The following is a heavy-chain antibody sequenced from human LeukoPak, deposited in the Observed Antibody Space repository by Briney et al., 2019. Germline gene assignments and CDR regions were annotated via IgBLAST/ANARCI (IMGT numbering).Heavy chain of an antibody. CDR3: ARDWDDSSGYCDY. CDR1: GYTFTGYY. Sequence: ASVKVSCTASGYTFTGYYMHWVRQAPGQGLEWMGWINPNSGGTNYAQKFQGRVTMTRDTSISTAYMELSRLRSDDTAVYYCARDWDDSSGYCDYWGQGTLVTACS. CDR2: INPNSGGT. J-gene: IGHJ4*02. V-gene: IGHV1-2*02. D-gene: IGHD3-22*01.